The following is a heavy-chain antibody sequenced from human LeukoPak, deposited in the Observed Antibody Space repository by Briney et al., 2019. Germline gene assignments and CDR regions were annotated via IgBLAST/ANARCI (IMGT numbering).Heavy chain of an antibody. V-gene: IGHV4-59*12. Sequence: PSETLSLTCTVSGGSISNYYWTWIRQPPGKGLEWIGYIYYSGSTNYNPSLKSRVTISLDTSKNQFSLKLSSVTAADTAVYYCARPGEEVIPAAAMYAFDIWGQGTMVTVSS. J-gene: IGHJ3*02. D-gene: IGHD2-2*01. CDR1: GGSISNYY. CDR2: IYYSGST. CDR3: ARPGEEVIPAAAMYAFDI.